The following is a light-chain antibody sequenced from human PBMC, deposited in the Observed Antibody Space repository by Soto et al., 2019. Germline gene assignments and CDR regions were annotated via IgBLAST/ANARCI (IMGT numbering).Light chain of an antibody. CDR2: DVS. Sequence: QSALTQPPSASGSPGQSVTISCTGSSSDVGGYNYVSWYQQHPGKAPKLMIYDVSKRPSGVPDRFSGSKSGNTVSLTVSGLQAEDEADYYCSSYAGSNIVVFGGGTKVTVL. CDR3: SSYAGSNIVV. J-gene: IGLJ2*01. V-gene: IGLV2-8*01. CDR1: SSDVGGYNY.